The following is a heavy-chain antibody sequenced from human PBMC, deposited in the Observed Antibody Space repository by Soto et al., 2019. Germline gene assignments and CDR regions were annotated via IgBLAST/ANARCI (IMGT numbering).Heavy chain of an antibody. Sequence: GESLKISFKAIGYTFTNYWIGWVRQTPGKGLEWMGIIFPGDSDTRCNPSFEGQVTVSADESISTAYLQWDTLKASDTAMYYCVRPNFGALTHFDFWGQGTLVTVSS. CDR1: GYTFTNYW. V-gene: IGHV5-51*01. J-gene: IGHJ4*02. D-gene: IGHD3-16*01. CDR3: VRPNFGALTHFDF. CDR2: IFPGDSDT.